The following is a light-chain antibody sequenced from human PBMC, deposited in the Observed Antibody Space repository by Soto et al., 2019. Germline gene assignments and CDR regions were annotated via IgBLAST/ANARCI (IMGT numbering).Light chain of an antibody. Sequence: QSALTQPASLSGSPGQSITISCTGTSSDIGAYDYVSWFQQHPGKAPKLIIYEVNYRPSGVSYRFSGSKSGNTASLTISGLQAEDEADYYCSSFSSDTTLFVFGGGTKVTVL. CDR1: SSDIGAYDY. CDR3: SSFSSDTTLFV. J-gene: IGLJ1*01. CDR2: EVN. V-gene: IGLV2-14*01.